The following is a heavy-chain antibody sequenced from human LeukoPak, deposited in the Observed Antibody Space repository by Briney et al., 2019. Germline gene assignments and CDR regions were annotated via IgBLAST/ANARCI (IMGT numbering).Heavy chain of an antibody. CDR3: ARLVAAGTRAFDY. CDR2: IFYRGST. V-gene: IGHV4-39*01. D-gene: IGHD6-13*01. CDR1: GGSISSSSYY. Sequence: SETLSLTCTVSGGSISSSSYYWGWTRQPPGKGLEWNGSIFYRGSTYYNPSLRSRVTISVDTSKNQFSLKLSSVTAADTAVYYCARLVAAGTRAFDYWGQGTLVTVSS. J-gene: IGHJ4*02.